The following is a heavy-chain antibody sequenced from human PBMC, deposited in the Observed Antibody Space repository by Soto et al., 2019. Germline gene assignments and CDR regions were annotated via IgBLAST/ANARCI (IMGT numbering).Heavy chain of an antibody. CDR3: PSKGIYGDYAAFDI. Sequence: EVQLVESGGGLVQPGGSLKLSCAASGFTFSGSAMHWVRQASGKGLEWVGRIRSKANSYATAYVASVKGRFTISRDDSKNTAYLQMNSLKTEDTAVYYCPSKGIYGDYAAFDICGQGLMVTVSS. CDR2: IRSKANSYAT. V-gene: IGHV3-73*02. D-gene: IGHD4-17*01. J-gene: IGHJ3*02. CDR1: GFTFSGSA.